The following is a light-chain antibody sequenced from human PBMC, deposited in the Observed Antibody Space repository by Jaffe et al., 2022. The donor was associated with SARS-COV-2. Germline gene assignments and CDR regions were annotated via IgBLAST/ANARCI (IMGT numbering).Light chain of an antibody. J-gene: IGLJ3*02. CDR1: SSNIGSNY. CDR2: ENN. Sequence: QSVLTQPPSVSAAPGQKVTISCSGSSSNIGSNYVSWYQQLPGTAPKLLIYENNKRPSGIPDRFSGSKSGTSATLGITGLQTGDAADYYCGTWDSSLSAWVFGGGTKVTVL. V-gene: IGLV1-51*02. CDR3: GTWDSSLSAWV.